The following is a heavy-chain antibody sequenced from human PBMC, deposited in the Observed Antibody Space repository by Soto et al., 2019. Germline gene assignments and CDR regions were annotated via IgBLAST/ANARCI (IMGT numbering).Heavy chain of an antibody. CDR3: ARDRSGYYYYFDY. J-gene: IGHJ4*02. V-gene: IGHV4-31*03. Sequence: TLSLTCTVSGGSISSGGYYWSWIRQHPGKGLEWIGYIYYSGSTYYNPSLKSRVTISVDTSKNQFSLKLSSVTAADTAVYYCARDRSGYYYYFDYWGQGTLVTVSS. CDR2: IYYSGST. CDR1: GGSISSGGYY. D-gene: IGHD3-22*01.